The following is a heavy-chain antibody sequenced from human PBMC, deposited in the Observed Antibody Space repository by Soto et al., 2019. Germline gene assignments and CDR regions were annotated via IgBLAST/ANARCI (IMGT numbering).Heavy chain of an antibody. Sequence: SETLSLTCTVSSGSINSFYWSWIRQPAGKGLEWIGRSHSSGTTNYNPSLKSRVTMSVDTSKNQFSLKLTSVTAADTAVYYCARDRIIGTSYYDYWGQGILVTVPS. V-gene: IGHV4-4*07. CDR2: SHSSGTT. J-gene: IGHJ4*02. D-gene: IGHD1-7*01. CDR3: ARDRIIGTSYYDY. CDR1: SGSINSFY.